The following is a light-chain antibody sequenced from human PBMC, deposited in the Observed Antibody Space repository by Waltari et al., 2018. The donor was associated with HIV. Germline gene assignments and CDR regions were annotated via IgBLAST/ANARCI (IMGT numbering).Light chain of an antibody. J-gene: IGKJ1*01. V-gene: IGKV4-1*01. CDR3: HYYGSSWT. CDR1: QSVLYSSDNKNY. Sequence: DIVMTQSPDSLAVSLGERATINCKSSQSVLYSSDNKNYLVWYQQKPGQAPRLLIQGASSRATGIPDRFSGSGSGTDFTLTISRLEPEDFVVYHCHYYGSSWTFGQGTKVEIK. CDR2: GAS.